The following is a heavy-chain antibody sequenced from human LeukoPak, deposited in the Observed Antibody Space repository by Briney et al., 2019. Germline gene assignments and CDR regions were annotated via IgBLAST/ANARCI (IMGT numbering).Heavy chain of an antibody. Sequence: ASVKVSCKASGYTFTSYGISWVRQAPGQGLEWMGWISAYNGNTNYAQKLQGRVTMTTDTSTSTAYMEVRSLRSDDTAVYYCARDLSGDYVWGSYRLDYWGQGTLVTVSS. CDR1: GYTFTSYG. J-gene: IGHJ4*02. D-gene: IGHD3-16*02. CDR3: ARDLSGDYVWGSYRLDY. CDR2: ISAYNGNT. V-gene: IGHV1-18*01.